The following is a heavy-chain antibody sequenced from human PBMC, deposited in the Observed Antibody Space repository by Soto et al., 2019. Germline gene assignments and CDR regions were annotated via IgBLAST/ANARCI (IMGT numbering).Heavy chain of an antibody. Sequence: AESLTISCKVSGYSFISHWIGWVRQMPGKGLECMASIYPGDSDTRYSPSLQGQVTISADKSISTAYLQWSTLKASDTAMYYCARQRSYNYDSSGNLNLYDMDVWGQGTPVTVSS. J-gene: IGHJ6*02. V-gene: IGHV5-51*01. CDR1: GYSFISHW. D-gene: IGHD3-22*01. CDR3: ARQRSYNYDSSGNLNLYDMDV. CDR2: IYPGDSDT.